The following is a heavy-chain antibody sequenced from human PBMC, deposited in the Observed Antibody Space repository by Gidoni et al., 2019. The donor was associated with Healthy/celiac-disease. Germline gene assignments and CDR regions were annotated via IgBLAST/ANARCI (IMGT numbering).Heavy chain of an antibody. CDR3: ARDVAAAGTASGAFYI. Sequence: EVQLVESGGGLVKPGGSLRLSCAASGFTFSRYSMNWVRQAPGKGLEWVSSISSSSSYIYYADSVKGRFTISRDNAKNSLYLQMNSLRAEDTAVYYCARDVAAAGTASGAFYIWGQGTMVTVSS. D-gene: IGHD6-13*01. J-gene: IGHJ3*02. V-gene: IGHV3-21*01. CDR2: ISSSSSYI. CDR1: GFTFSRYS.